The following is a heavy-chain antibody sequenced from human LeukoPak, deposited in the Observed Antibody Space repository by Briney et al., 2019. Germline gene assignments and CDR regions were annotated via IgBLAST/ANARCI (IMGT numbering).Heavy chain of an antibody. D-gene: IGHD5-18*01. CDR2: ISSSGSTI. CDR1: GFTFSDYY. Sequence: GGSLGLSCAASGFTFSDYYMSWIRQAPGEGLEWVSYISSSGSTIYYADSVKGRFTISRDNAKNSLYLQMNSLRAEDTAVYYCARLHSAMAYFDYWGQGTLVTVSS. V-gene: IGHV3-11*01. J-gene: IGHJ4*02. CDR3: ARLHSAMAYFDY.